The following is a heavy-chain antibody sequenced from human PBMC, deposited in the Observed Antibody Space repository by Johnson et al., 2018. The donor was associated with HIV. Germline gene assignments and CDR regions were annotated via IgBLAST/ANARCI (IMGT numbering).Heavy chain of an antibody. CDR3: AREGIAVAKVLAFDI. D-gene: IGHD6-19*01. V-gene: IGHV3-74*03. CDR1: GFTFSSYW. J-gene: IGHJ3*02. CDR2: INSDGSST. Sequence: VQLVESGGGLVQPGGSLRLSCAASGFTFSSYWMHWVRQAPGKGLVWVSRINSDGSSTSYADSVKGRFTISRDNAKNTLYLQMNSLRAEDKAVYYCAREGIAVAKVLAFDIWGQGTMVTVSS.